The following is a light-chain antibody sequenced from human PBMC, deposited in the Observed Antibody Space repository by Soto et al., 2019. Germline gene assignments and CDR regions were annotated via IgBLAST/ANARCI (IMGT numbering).Light chain of an antibody. V-gene: IGKV3D-15*01. J-gene: IGKJ1*01. CDR2: GAS. CDR3: QQRSNWWT. Sequence: EIVMTQSPATLSVSTGERATLSCRASQNVSSNLAWYQQKPGQAPRLLIYGASTRATGIPDRFSGSGSGTDFTLTISRLEPEDVATYYCQQRSNWWTFGQGTKVDIK. CDR1: QNVSSN.